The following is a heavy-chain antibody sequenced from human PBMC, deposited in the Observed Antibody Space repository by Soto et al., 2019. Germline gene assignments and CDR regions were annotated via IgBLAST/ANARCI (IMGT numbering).Heavy chain of an antibody. CDR2: IYYSGST. V-gene: IGHV4-31*02. Sequence: SETLSLTCTVSGGSISSGGYYWSWIRQHPGKGLEWIGYIYYSGSTYYNPSLKSRVTISVDTSKNQFSLKLSSVTAADTAVYYCARVIAGSSYDWGQGTLVTVSS. D-gene: IGHD6-6*01. CDR1: GGSISSGGYY. J-gene: IGHJ4*02. CDR3: ARVIAGSSYD.